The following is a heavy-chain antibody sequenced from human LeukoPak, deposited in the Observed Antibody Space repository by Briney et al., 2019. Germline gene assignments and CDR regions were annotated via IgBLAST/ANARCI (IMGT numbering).Heavy chain of an antibody. CDR1: VFTFSVYA. V-gene: IGHV3-64D*06. Sequence: GGALRLSCSASVFTFSVYAVHWVRPAPGKGLEYVSTIISNGGSTYYADSVKGRFTISRDNSKNTVSLQMSSLRAEDKALYYCVKDGLAFCGGDCYSYLDYWGQGTLVTVSS. CDR3: VKDGLAFCGGDCYSYLDY. D-gene: IGHD2-21*02. J-gene: IGHJ4*02. CDR2: IISNGGST.